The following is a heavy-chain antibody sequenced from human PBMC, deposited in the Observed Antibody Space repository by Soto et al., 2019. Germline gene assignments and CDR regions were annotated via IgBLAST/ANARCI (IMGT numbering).Heavy chain of an antibody. CDR1: GGSISSYY. D-gene: IGHD3-22*01. J-gene: IGHJ4*02. Sequence: QVQLQESGPGLVKPSETLSLTCTVSGGSISSYYWSWIRQPPGKGLEWIGYIYYSGSTNYNPSLKSRVPISVDTSRNQFSLKLSSVTAADTAVYYCARGLGKIDYWGQGTLVTVSS. CDR3: ARGLGKIDY. V-gene: IGHV4-59*08. CDR2: IYYSGST.